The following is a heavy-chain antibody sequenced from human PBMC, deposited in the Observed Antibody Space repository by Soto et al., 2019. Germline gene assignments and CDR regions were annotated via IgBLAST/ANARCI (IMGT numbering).Heavy chain of an antibody. CDR2: ISYDGSNK. CDR3: AKDIEPLPELSLNY. J-gene: IGHJ4*02. CDR1: GFTFSSYG. Sequence: QVQLVESGGGVVQPGRSLRLSCAASGFTFSSYGMHWVRQAPGKGLEWVAVISYDGSNKYYADSVKGRFTISRDNSKNTLYLQMNSLRAEDTAVNYCAKDIEPLPELSLNYWGQGTLVTVSS. D-gene: IGHD1-7*01. V-gene: IGHV3-30*18.